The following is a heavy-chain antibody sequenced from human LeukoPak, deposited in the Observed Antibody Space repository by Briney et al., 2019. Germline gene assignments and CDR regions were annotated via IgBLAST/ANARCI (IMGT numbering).Heavy chain of an antibody. CDR2: ISSSSSYI. Sequence: PGGSLRLSCAASGFTFSSYSMNWVRQAPGKGLEWVSSISSSSSYIHYADSVKGRFTISRDNAKNSLYLQMNSLRAEDTAVYYCARDSIAYCGGDCYSRYFHHWGQGTLVTVSS. CDR1: GFTFSSYS. V-gene: IGHV3-21*01. D-gene: IGHD2-21*01. CDR3: ARDSIAYCGGDCYSRYFHH. J-gene: IGHJ1*01.